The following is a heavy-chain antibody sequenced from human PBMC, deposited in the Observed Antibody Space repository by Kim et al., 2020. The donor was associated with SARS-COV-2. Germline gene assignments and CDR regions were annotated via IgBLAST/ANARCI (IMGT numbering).Heavy chain of an antibody. J-gene: IGHJ4*02. CDR3: SGSAHRSEW. Sequence: SETLSLTCTVSGGSISSYYWSWIRQPPGKGLEWIGYISYSGSTNYNSTPKSRVTISVATSKTQISLMLSSVTAAATAVYYCSGSAHRSEWRGQGSVFT. CDR1: GGSISSYY. D-gene: IGHD1-26*01. V-gene: IGHV4-59*01. CDR2: ISYSGST.